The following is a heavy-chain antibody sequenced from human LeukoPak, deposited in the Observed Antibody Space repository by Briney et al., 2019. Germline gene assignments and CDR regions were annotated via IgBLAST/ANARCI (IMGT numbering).Heavy chain of an antibody. CDR3: SWELDVSFGRRLES. Sequence: SGGSLRLSCAASGFTVSSNYMSWVRQAPGGGLEWVGRLKSKGGGETADYGAAVKGRFTISRDDSKSTLYLQMNSLKNEDTAVYFCSWELDVSFGRRLESWGQGTLVTVAS. CDR2: LKSKGGGETA. V-gene: IGHV3-15*01. D-gene: IGHD1-1*01. J-gene: IGHJ4*02. CDR1: GFTVSSNY.